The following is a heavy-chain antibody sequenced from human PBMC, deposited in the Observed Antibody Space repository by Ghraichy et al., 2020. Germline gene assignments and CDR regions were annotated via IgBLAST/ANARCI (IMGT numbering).Heavy chain of an antibody. D-gene: IGHD3-22*01. CDR1: GFNFSSYS. J-gene: IGHJ4*02. V-gene: IGHV3-48*02. Sequence: GGSLRLSCVASGFNFSSYSMNWVRQAPGKGLEWVSYITPSSSTIDHADSVKGRFTISRDNAKNSLYLQMNSLRDEDTAVYYCARVVFDSSGYYGFAYWGQGTLVTVSS. CDR3: ARVVFDSSGYYGFAY. CDR2: ITPSSSTI.